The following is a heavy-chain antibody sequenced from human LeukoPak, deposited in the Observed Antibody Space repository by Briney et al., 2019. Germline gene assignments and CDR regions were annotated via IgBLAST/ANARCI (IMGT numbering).Heavy chain of an antibody. CDR1: GFTFSSYW. Sequence: GGSLRLSCAASGFTFSSYWMSWVRQAPGKGLEWVANIKQDGSEKYYVDSVKGRFTISRDNAKNSLYLQMNSLRAEDTAVYYCARDPGSGSSIYYYYMDVWGKGTMVTVSS. J-gene: IGHJ6*03. D-gene: IGHD3-10*01. CDR3: ARDPGSGSSIYYYYMDV. CDR2: IKQDGSEK. V-gene: IGHV3-7*01.